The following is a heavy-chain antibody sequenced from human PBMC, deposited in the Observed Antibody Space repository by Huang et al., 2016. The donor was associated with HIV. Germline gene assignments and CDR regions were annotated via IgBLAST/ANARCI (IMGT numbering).Heavy chain of an antibody. D-gene: IGHD6-19*01. CDR2: ISYDGSNK. V-gene: IGHV3-30*03. Sequence: QVQLVESGGGVVQPGRSLRLSCAASGFIFSNYGMNWVRQAPGKGLEWVALISYDGSNKYYTDSVKGRFSISRDNSKNTLYLQRNSLRAEDTAVYYCALKGDSSGWEYFRHWGQGTLVTVSS. CDR3: ALKGDSSGWEYFRH. J-gene: IGHJ1*01. CDR1: GFIFSNYG.